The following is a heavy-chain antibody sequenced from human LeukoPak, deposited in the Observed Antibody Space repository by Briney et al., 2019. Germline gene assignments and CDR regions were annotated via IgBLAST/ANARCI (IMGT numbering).Heavy chain of an antibody. V-gene: IGHV3-74*01. CDR2: ISQSGSIP. D-gene: IGHD5-12*01. CDR1: GFTFTNYW. CDR3: VSSRGGNDK. Sequence: GGRLRLSCAASGFTFTNYWMQWVRHAPGKGLVWVSHISQSGSIPDYAASVKGRYTISRDTENNTLYMHAKSLRAEDTAVYYCVSSRGGNDKWGQGTLVSVSS. J-gene: IGHJ4*02.